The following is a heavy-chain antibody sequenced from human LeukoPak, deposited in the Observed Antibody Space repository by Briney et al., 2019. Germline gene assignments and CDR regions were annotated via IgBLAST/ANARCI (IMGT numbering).Heavy chain of an antibody. CDR2: INPNSGGT. V-gene: IGHV1-2*02. J-gene: IGHJ5*02. CDR1: GYTFTGYY. D-gene: IGHD3-3*01. Sequence: ASVKVSCKASGYTFTGYYMHWVRQAPGQGLEWMGWINPNSGGTNYAQKFQGRVTMTRDTSISTAYMELSRLRSDDTAVYYCAGYDGTFRSRNWFDPWGQGTLVTVSS. CDR3: AGYDGTFRSRNWFDP.